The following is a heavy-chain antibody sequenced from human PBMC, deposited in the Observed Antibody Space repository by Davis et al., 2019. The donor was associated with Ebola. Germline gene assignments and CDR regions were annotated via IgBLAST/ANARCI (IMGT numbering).Heavy chain of an antibody. CDR1: GFTFSSYS. J-gene: IGHJ4*02. D-gene: IGHD6-13*01. CDR2: ISSSSSYI. V-gene: IGHV3-21*04. Sequence: GGSLRLSCAASGFTFSSYSMNWVRQAPGKGLEWVSSISSSSSYIYYADSVKGRFTISRDNSKNTVHLQMNNLGDDDSAIYYCARGGYSTQGPDYWGQGTLVTVSS. CDR3: ARGGYSTQGPDY.